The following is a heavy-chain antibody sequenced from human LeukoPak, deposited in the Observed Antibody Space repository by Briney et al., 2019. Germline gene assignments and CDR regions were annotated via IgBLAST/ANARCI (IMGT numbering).Heavy chain of an antibody. CDR2: ISTSSSYI. V-gene: IGHV3-21*01. Sequence: GGSLRLSCAASGFTFSTYSMNWVRQAPGKGLEWVSSISTSSSYIYYADSVKGRFTISRDNAKNTLYLQMNSLRAEDTAVYYCARTPMVRGVIHNEPFDYWGQGTLVTVSS. CDR3: ARTPMVRGVIHNEPFDY. J-gene: IGHJ4*02. CDR1: GFTFSTYS. D-gene: IGHD3-10*01.